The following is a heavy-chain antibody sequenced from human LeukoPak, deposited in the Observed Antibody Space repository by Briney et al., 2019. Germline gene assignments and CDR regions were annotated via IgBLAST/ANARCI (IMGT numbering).Heavy chain of an antibody. CDR2: ITGSGDSA. Sequence: GGSLRLSCVASQFTFSTYGMSWVRQAPGKCLEWVSAITGSGDSAFYRDSVKGRFTISRDNSDNTLYLLMNNLRAEDTAIYYCAKDLWQSGSSDFWGQGTLVTVSS. D-gene: IGHD1-26*01. V-gene: IGHV3-23*01. CDR1: QFTFSTYG. J-gene: IGHJ4*02. CDR3: AKDLWQSGSSDF.